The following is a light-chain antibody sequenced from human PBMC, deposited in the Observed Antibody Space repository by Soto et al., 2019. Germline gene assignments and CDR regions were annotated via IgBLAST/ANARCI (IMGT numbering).Light chain of an antibody. CDR2: DAS. V-gene: IGKV1-13*02. J-gene: IGKJ2*01. CDR3: QQFNTYPRT. CDR1: QGISSA. Sequence: AIQLTQSPSSLSASVGDRVTITCRASQGISSALAWYQQRPGKPPNLLIYDASRLQSGVPSRFSGSGSGTDFTLIISGLQPEDFATYYCQQFNTYPRTFGQGTKLEIK.